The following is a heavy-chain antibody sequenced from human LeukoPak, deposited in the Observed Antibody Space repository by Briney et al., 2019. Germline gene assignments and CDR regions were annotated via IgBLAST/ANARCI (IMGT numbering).Heavy chain of an antibody. J-gene: IGHJ6*02. D-gene: IGHD3-3*01. Sequence: ASVKVSCKASGYTFTGYYMHWVRQAPGQGLEWMGRINPNSGGTNYAQKFQGRVTMTRDASISTAYMELSRLRSDDTAVYYCARGGYDFVYYYYGMDVWGQGTTVTVSS. CDR2: INPNSGGT. CDR1: GYTFTGYY. V-gene: IGHV1-2*06. CDR3: ARGGYDFVYYYYGMDV.